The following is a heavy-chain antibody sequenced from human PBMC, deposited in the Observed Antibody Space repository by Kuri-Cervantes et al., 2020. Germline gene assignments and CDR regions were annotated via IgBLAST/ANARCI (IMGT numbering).Heavy chain of an antibody. D-gene: IGHD3-10*01. CDR2: IYYSGST. CDR3: AREGFGESHIGNWFDP. Sequence: SQTLSLTCAVYGGSFSGYYWSWIRQPPGKGLEWIGYIYYSGSTNYNPSLKSRVTISVDTSRNQFSLKLSSVTAADTAVYYCAREGFGESHIGNWFDPWGQGTLVTVSS. J-gene: IGHJ5*02. V-gene: IGHV4-59*01. CDR1: GGSFSGYY.